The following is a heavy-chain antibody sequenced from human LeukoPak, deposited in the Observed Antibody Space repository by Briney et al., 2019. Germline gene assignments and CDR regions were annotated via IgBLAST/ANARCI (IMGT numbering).Heavy chain of an antibody. Sequence: QPGGSLRLSCAASGFTFSSYEMNWVRQAPGKGLEWVSYINSSGSTIYYADSVKGRFTISRDNAKNSLYLQMNSLSAEDTAVYYCARDDSGYDLFSGSGSDYWGQGTLVTVSS. D-gene: IGHD5-12*01. J-gene: IGHJ4*02. V-gene: IGHV3-48*03. CDR1: GFTFSSYE. CDR3: ARDDSGYDLFSGSGSDY. CDR2: INSSGSTI.